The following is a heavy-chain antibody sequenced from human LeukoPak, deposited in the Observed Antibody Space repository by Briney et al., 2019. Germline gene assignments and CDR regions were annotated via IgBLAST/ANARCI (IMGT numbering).Heavy chain of an antibody. J-gene: IGHJ5*02. CDR1: GFSFGNYA. CDR3: GKGPGYSVYDNLPHH. D-gene: IGHD5/OR15-5a*01. CDR2: ITATDGRT. V-gene: IGHV3-23*01. Sequence: GGSLRLSCAVSGFSFGNYAMTWVRRAPGKGLEWLSSITATDGRTFYAESVKGRFTISRDNSKNTLNLQMDSLRADDTAVYYCGKGPGYSVYDNLPHHWGQGTLVTVSS.